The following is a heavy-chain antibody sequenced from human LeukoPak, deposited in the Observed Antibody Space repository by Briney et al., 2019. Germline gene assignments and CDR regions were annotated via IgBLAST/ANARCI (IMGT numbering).Heavy chain of an antibody. V-gene: IGHV3-30*02. D-gene: IGHD2-2*01. J-gene: IGHJ4*02. CDR3: AKDVPAAYFDY. CDR2: IRSDGSTK. Sequence: GGSLGLSCAASGLTFSSYGMHWVRQAPDKGLEWVAFIRSDGSTKYYADSVKGRFTISRDNSKNTLYLQMNSLRAEDTAVYYCAKDVPAAYFDYWGQGTLVTVSS. CDR1: GLTFSSYG.